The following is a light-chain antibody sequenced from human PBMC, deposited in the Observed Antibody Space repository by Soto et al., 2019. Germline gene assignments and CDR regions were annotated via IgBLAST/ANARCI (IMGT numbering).Light chain of an antibody. CDR3: VSYAGTNHFYL. J-gene: IGLJ1*01. CDR2: EVS. CDR1: SSDVGGYNY. V-gene: IGLV2-8*01. Sequence: QSVLTQPPSASGSTGQSVTVSCTGTSSDVGGYNYVSWYQQHPDKAPKLMIYEVSQRPSGVPDRFSVSKSGNTASLTVSGLQAEDEADYYCVSYAGTNHFYLFGTGTKVTV.